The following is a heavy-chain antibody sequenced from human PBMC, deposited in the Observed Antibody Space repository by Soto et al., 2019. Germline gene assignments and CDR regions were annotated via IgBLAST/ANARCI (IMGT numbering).Heavy chain of an antibody. CDR2: LYYTGST. Sequence: PSETLSLTCAVYGGSFSDFYWIWIRQSPGKRLEWIGYLYYTGSTNYNPALKSRVTISLDTSKNQFSLKLRSVTAADTAVYYCARGGGYDFRSSQAPPIDVWGQGTTVTVSS. D-gene: IGHD3-3*01. V-gene: IGHV4-59*01. J-gene: IGHJ6*02. CDR3: ARGGGYDFRSSQAPPIDV. CDR1: GGSFSDFY.